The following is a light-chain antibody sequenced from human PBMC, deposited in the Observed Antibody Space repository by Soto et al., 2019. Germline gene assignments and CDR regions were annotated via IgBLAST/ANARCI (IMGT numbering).Light chain of an antibody. CDR2: GAF. J-gene: IGKJ1*01. CDR3: QQYYSTPRT. Sequence: EIALTQSPATLSLSPGERATLSCRASPSVPNYVAWYQQKPGQAPRLLIYGAFNRATGIPARFSGSGSGADFTLTISSLEPEDFAIYYCQQYYSTPRTFGQGTKVEIK. CDR1: PSVPNY. V-gene: IGKV3-11*01.